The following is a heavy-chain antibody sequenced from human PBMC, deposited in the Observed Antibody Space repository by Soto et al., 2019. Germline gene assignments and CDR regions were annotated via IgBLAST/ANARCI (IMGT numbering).Heavy chain of an antibody. Sequence: GGSLRLSCAASEFSFGSYTMNWAGQAPWKGLEWVSSISSSSSYIYYADSVKGRFTISRDSAKNSLYLQMNSLRAEDTAVYYCARDLEYPILTGYYMSWGQGTLVTVSS. V-gene: IGHV3-21*01. CDR3: ARDLEYPILTGYYMS. D-gene: IGHD3-9*01. J-gene: IGHJ5*01. CDR1: EFSFGSYT. CDR2: ISSSSSYI.